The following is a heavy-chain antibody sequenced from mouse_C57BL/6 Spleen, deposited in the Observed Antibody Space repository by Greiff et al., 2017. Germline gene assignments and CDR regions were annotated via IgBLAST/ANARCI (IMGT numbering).Heavy chain of an antibody. CDR1: GYTFTSYG. CDR2: IYPRSGNT. J-gene: IGHJ4*01. Sequence: VQLQESGAELARPGASVKLSCKASGYTFTSYGISWVKQRTGQGLEWIGEIYPRSGNTYYNEKFKGKATLTADKSSSTAYMELRSLTSEDSAVYFCARWGGDAMDYWGQGTSVTVSS. CDR3: ARWGGDAMDY. V-gene: IGHV1-81*01.